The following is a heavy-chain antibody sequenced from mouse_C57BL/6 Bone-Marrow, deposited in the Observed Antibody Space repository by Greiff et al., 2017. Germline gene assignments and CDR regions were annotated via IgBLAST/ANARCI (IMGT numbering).Heavy chain of an antibody. CDR3: ARDAGYYGSGWYFDV. J-gene: IGHJ1*03. V-gene: IGHV7-1*01. CDR2: SRNKANDYTT. CDR1: GFTFSDFY. D-gene: IGHD1-1*01. Sequence: EVMLVESGGGLVQSGRSLRLSCATSGFTFSDFYMEWVRQAPGKGLEWIAASRNKANDYTTEYSASVKGRFIVSRDTSQSILYLQMNALRAEDTAIYYCARDAGYYGSGWYFDVWGTGTTVTVSS.